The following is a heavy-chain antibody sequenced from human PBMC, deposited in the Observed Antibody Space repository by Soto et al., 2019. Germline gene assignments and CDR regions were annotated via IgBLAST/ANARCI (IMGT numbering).Heavy chain of an antibody. CDR1: GGSISSYY. V-gene: IGHV4-59*01. D-gene: IGHD4-17*01. CDR3: ARNGDYVEYFDY. CDR2: IYYSGST. J-gene: IGHJ4*02. Sequence: SETLSLTCTVSGGSISSYYWSWIRQPPGKGLEWIGYIYYSGSTNYNPSLKSRVTISVDTSKNQFSLKLSSVTAADTAVYYCARNGDYVEYFDYWGQGTLVTVSS.